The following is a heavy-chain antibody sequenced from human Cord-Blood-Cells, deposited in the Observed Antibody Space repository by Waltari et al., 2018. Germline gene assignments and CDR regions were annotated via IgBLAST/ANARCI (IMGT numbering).Heavy chain of an antibody. D-gene: IGHD6-6*01. J-gene: IGHJ4*02. V-gene: IGHV1-69*01. CDR1: GGTFSSYA. CDR3: ARQPEYSSSSYYFDY. Sequence: QVQLVQYRAEVKKPGSSVKVSCKASGGTFSSYAISWLRQAPGQGLEWMGGIIPIFGTANYEQKFQGRVTITADESTSTAYMELSSLRSEDTAVYYCARQPEYSSSSYYFDYWGQGTLVTVSS. CDR2: IIPIFGTA.